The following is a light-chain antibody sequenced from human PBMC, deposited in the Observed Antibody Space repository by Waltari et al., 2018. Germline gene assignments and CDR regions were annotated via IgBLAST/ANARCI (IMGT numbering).Light chain of an antibody. V-gene: IGKV1-12*01. CDR1: QGISSW. J-gene: IGKJ1*01. CDR3: QQGYNTPRT. Sequence: DIQMTQSPSSLSASVGDKVTITCRASQGISSWLAWYQQKPGKAPKLLIYDASSLQSGVPSRFGGSGAGTDYTLTISSLQPEDFATYYCQQGYNTPRTFGQGTKVEIK. CDR2: DAS.